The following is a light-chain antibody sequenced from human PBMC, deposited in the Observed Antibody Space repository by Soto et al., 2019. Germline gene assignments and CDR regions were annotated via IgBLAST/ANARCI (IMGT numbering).Light chain of an antibody. CDR1: QSVSNY. CDR3: QQRSNWPIT. J-gene: IGKJ5*01. Sequence: ENVLTQSPATLSLSPGERATLSCRASQSVSNYVAWYQQKPGQAPRLLIYDASNRATGVPARFSGSRSGTDFTLTISSLEPEDFAVYYCQQRSNWPITFGQGTRLEIK. CDR2: DAS. V-gene: IGKV3-11*01.